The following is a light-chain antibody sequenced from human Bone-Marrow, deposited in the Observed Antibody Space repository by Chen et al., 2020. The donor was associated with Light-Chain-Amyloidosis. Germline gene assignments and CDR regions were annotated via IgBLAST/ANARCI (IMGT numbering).Light chain of an antibody. J-gene: IGLJ3*02. CDR3: ATWDDRLIALV. V-gene: IGLV1-47*01. Sequence: QSVLTQPPSTSGTPGQRVTISCSGSGSNIGSNYVYWYQQLPGTAPKLLIYRDNQRPSGVHDRFSGSKSGTSASLAINGLRSEDEAEYYCATWDDRLIALVFGGGTKVTVL. CDR1: GSNIGSNY. CDR2: RDN.